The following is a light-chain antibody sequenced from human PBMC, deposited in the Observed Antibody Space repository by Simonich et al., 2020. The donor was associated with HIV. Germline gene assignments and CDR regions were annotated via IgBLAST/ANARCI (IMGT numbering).Light chain of an antibody. CDR1: QSVSSN. J-gene: IGKJ1*01. CDR3: QQCNNWPPGT. V-gene: IGKV3-15*01. Sequence: EIVMTQSPATLSVSPGERATLSCRASQSVSSNLAWYQQKPGQAPGLLIYGASTRATGIPARFSGCGSGTEFTLTISSMQAEDFAVYCCQQCNNWPPGTFGQGTKVEIK. CDR2: GAS.